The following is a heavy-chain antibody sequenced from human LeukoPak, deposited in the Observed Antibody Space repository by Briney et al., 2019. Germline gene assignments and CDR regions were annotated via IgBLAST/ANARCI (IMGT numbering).Heavy chain of an antibody. CDR1: GGSISIGGYY. J-gene: IGHJ4*02. D-gene: IGHD3-22*01. CDR3: ARDRGYYYDSSGYLDY. CDR2: IYYSGST. Sequence: SETLSLTCTVSGGSISIGGYYWSWIRQPPGKGLEWIGYIYYSGSTNYNPSLKSRVTISVDTSKNQFSLKLSSVTAADTAVYYCARDRGYYYDSSGYLDYWGQGTLVTVSS. V-gene: IGHV4-61*08.